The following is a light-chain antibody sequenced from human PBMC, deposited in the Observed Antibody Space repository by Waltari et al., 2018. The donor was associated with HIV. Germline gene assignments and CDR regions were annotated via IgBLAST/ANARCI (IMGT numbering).Light chain of an antibody. Sequence: QSALTQPPPPSGSLGQSLTLSCPGSSSDIGAFDSVPWFQQHPRSATKLLLYEVSRRPSTVSDRFSGSRSGSTAFLTVAGLQPDDEATYFCSSYGDSLRVLFGGGTNVTVL. CDR3: SSYGDSLRVL. J-gene: IGLJ3*02. CDR1: SSDIGAFDS. CDR2: EVS. V-gene: IGLV2-8*01.